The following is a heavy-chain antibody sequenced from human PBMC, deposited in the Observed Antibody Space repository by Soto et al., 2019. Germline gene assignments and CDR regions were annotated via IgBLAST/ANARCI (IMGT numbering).Heavy chain of an antibody. CDR2: MNPNSGKT. Sequence: QVQLVQSGAEVKKPGASVKVSCKASGYTFTSYDINWVRQATGQGLEWMGWMNPNSGKTGYAQKFQGRVTMTRNTSISTAYRQLSSLTAEDTAVYYGARAGPYSSSWYIDFYYYYDMDVWGQGTTVTVSS. V-gene: IGHV1-8*01. J-gene: IGHJ6*02. CDR3: ARAGPYSSSWYIDFYYYYDMDV. CDR1: GYTFTSYD. D-gene: IGHD6-13*01.